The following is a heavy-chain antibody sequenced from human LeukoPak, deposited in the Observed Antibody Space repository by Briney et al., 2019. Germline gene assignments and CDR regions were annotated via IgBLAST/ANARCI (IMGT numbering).Heavy chain of an antibody. J-gene: IGHJ1*01. CDR3: ARDSGYCSSTSCPRAEYFQR. CDR2: IIPIFGTA. CDR1: GGTFSSYA. D-gene: IGHD2-2*01. Sequence: SVKVSCKASGGTFSSYAISWVRQAPGQGLEWMGGIIPIFGTANYAQKFQGRVTITADESTSTAYMELSSLRSEDTAVYYCARDSGYCSSTSCPRAEYFQRWGQGTLVTVSS. V-gene: IGHV1-69*01.